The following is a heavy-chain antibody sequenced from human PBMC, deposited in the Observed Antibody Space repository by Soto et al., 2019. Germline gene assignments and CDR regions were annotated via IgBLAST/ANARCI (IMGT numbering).Heavy chain of an antibody. CDR3: ARVSNYDILTGPFDP. Sequence: SLKVSCKASGGTFSSYAISWVRQAPGQGLEWMGGIIPIFGTANYAQKFQGRVTITADKSTSTAYMELSSLRSEDTAVYYCARVSNYDILTGPFDPWGQGTLVTVSS. J-gene: IGHJ5*02. D-gene: IGHD3-9*01. CDR1: GGTFSSYA. CDR2: IIPIFGTA. V-gene: IGHV1-69*06.